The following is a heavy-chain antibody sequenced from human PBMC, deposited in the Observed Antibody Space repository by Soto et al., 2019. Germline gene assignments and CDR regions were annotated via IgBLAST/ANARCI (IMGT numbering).Heavy chain of an antibody. Sequence: EVQLVESGGGLVQPGRSLRLSCAASGFTFDGYAIHWVRQAPGKGLEWVSGISWNSGSIDYADSVKGRFTISRDNAKNSLYLQMNSLRAEDTALYYCAKDGGRGYSSRWYAFDIWGQGTMVTVSS. CDR2: ISWNSGSI. D-gene: IGHD6-13*01. CDR3: AKDGGRGYSSRWYAFDI. V-gene: IGHV3-9*01. J-gene: IGHJ3*02. CDR1: GFTFDGYA.